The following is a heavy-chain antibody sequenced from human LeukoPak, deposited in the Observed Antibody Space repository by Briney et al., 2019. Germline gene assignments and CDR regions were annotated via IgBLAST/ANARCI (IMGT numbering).Heavy chain of an antibody. CDR3: ARERLGLQLWSYFDY. Sequence: GGSLRLSCAASGFTFSSYATHWVRQAPGKGLEWVAVISYDGSNKYYADSVKGRFTISRDNSKNTLYLQMNSLRAEDTAVYYCARERLGLQLWSYFDYWGQGTLVTVSS. D-gene: IGHD5-18*01. J-gene: IGHJ4*02. CDR1: GFTFSSYA. CDR2: ISYDGSNK. V-gene: IGHV3-30-3*01.